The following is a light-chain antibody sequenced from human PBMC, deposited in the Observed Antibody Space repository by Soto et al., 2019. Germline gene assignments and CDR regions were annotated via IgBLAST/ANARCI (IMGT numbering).Light chain of an antibody. J-gene: IGLJ7*01. V-gene: IGLV2-14*01. CDR3: SSYTSSSTWV. CDR1: SSDVGGYNY. CDR2: EVS. Sequence: QSVLTQPASGSGSPGQSIAISCTGTSSDVGGYNYVSWYEQHPDKAPKLVVYEVSNRPSGVSDRFSGSKSGNTASLTISGLEAEDEADYYCSSYTSSSTWVFGGGTQLTVL.